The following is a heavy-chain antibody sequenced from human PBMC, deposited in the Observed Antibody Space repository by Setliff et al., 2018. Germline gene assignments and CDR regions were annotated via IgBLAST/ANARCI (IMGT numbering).Heavy chain of an antibody. CDR2: ISGDGITI. Sequence: GGSLRLSCAASGFSFSYYYMGWVRQAPGKGLEWLSKISGDGITIYYADSVRGRFTISRDNAKDSLYLQMNSLRAEDTALYYCARDGVFYAMDVWGRGTTVTVSS. CDR1: GFSFSYYY. J-gene: IGHJ6*02. CDR3: ARDGVFYAMDV. D-gene: IGHD3-10*01. V-gene: IGHV3-11*04.